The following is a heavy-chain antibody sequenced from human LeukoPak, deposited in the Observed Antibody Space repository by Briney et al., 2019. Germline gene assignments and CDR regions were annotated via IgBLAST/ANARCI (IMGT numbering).Heavy chain of an antibody. CDR1: GFTFSSYA. D-gene: IGHD3-22*01. J-gene: IGHJ4*02. CDR3: ARDATHGPDSSGYSSDY. V-gene: IGHV3-7*01. CDR2: IKQDGSEK. Sequence: PGGSLRLACAASGFTFSSYAMSWVRQAPGKGLEWVANIKQDGSEKYYVDSVKGRFTISRDNAKNSLYLQMNSLRAEDTAVYYCARDATHGPDSSGYSSDYWGQGTLVTVSS.